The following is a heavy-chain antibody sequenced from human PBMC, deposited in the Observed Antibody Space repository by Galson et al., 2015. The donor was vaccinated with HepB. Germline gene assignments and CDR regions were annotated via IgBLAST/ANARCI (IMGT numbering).Heavy chain of an antibody. CDR3: ARGSGAAHYYYYYYMDV. CDR1: GFTFSSYA. Sequence: SLRLSCAASGFTFSSYAMHWVRQAPGKGLEWVAVISYDGSNKYYADSVKGRFTISRDNSKNTLYLQMNSLRAEDTAVYYCARGSGAAHYYYYYYMDVWGKGTTVTVSS. V-gene: IGHV3-30-3*01. J-gene: IGHJ6*03. CDR2: ISYDGSNK. D-gene: IGHD3-10*01.